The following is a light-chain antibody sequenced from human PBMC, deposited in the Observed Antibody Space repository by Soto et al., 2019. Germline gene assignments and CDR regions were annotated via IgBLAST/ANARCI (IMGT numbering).Light chain of an antibody. CDR1: SSNIGGNT. J-gene: IGLJ2*01. CDR3: STWDYDLNGPL. V-gene: IGLV1-44*01. Sequence: QSVLTQPPSASGTPGQRVTISCSGSSSNIGGNTVNWYQKVPGAAPNLIIFSNSQRPSGVPDRYSGSKSGTSDSPAIGGLQSENEADYDCSTWDYDLNGPLFGGGTKLTVL. CDR2: SNS.